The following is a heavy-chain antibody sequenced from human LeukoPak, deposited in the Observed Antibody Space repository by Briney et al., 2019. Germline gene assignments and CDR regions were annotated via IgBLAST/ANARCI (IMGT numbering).Heavy chain of an antibody. D-gene: IGHD1/OR15-1a*01. Sequence: PGGSLRLSCSASGFTFSSYAMSWVRQAPGKGLEWVSSISSSSSYIFHADSVKGRFTISRDNAQNSLYLQMNSLRAEDTAVYYCAREGPINNGDLDYWGQGTLVTVSS. CDR2: ISSSSSYI. CDR1: GFTFSSYA. V-gene: IGHV3-21*01. J-gene: IGHJ4*02. CDR3: AREGPINNGDLDY.